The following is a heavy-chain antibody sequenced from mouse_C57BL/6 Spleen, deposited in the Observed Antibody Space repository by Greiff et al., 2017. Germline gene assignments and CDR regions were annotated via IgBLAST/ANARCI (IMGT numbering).Heavy chain of an antibody. CDR3: ARGYYGSSGGY. V-gene: IGHV1-69*01. Sequence: QVQLQQPGAELVMPGASVKLSCKASGYTFPSYWMHWVKQRPGQGLEWIGEIDPSDSYTNYNQKFKGKSTLTVDKSSSTAYMQLSSLTSEDSAVYYCARGYYGSSGGYWGQGTTLTVSS. CDR2: IDPSDSYT. CDR1: GYTFPSYW. D-gene: IGHD1-1*01. J-gene: IGHJ2*01.